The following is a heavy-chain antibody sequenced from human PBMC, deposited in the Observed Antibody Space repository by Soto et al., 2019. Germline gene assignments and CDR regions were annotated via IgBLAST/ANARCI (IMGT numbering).Heavy chain of an antibody. CDR2: ISGSGGST. CDR3: AKRSGYGDYGPWSGLDY. V-gene: IGHV3-23*01. D-gene: IGHD4-17*01. Sequence: GGSLRLSCAASGFTFSSYAMSWVRQAPGKGLEWVSAISGSGGSTYYADSVKGRFTISRDNSKNTLYLQMNSLRAEDTTVYYCAKRSGYGDYGPWSGLDYWGQGTLVTVSS. J-gene: IGHJ4*02. CDR1: GFTFSSYA.